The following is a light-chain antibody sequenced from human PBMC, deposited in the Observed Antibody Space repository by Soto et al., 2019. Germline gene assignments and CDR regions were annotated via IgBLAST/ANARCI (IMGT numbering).Light chain of an antibody. V-gene: IGLV2-14*01. J-gene: IGLJ2*01. CDR1: SSD. Sequence: QSALTQPASVSGSPEQSVTISCTGPSSDMSWYQHHPGKAPKLIISEITHRASGVSTRFSGSKSGNTASLTISGLQADDEADYYCSSYAPSDTLVFFGGVTQLTVL. CDR3: SSYAPSDTLVF. CDR2: EIT.